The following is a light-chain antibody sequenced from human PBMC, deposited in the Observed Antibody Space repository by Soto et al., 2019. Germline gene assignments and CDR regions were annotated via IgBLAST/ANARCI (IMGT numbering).Light chain of an antibody. CDR3: QQANSFPQT. CDR2: AAS. Sequence: DIQMTQSPSSVSASVGDRVTISCRASQDISDWLAWYQQKPGKAPKLLIYAASRLQTGVPSRFSGSGSGTDFPPTISNLQPEDSATYYCQQANSFPQTFGQGTKLEI. V-gene: IGKV1-12*01. CDR1: QDISDW. J-gene: IGKJ2*01.